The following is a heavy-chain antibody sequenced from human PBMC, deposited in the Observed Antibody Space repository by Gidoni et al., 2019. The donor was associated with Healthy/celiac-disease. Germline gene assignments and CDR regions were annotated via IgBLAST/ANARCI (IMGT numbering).Heavy chain of an antibody. V-gene: IGHV3-30*04. Sequence: QVQLVESGGGVVQPGRSLSLSFAASGFTFSIYPMHWVRQAPGKGLEWVALKASDGRKMYYADSVKGRFNISRDNSKNTLFLKMNSLRVEDTAVYYCARDPKYGSGNLIYYYGMDVWGQGTTVTVSS. D-gene: IGHD3-10*01. CDR1: GFTFSIYP. CDR2: KASDGRKM. J-gene: IGHJ6*02. CDR3: ARDPKYGSGNLIYYYGMDV.